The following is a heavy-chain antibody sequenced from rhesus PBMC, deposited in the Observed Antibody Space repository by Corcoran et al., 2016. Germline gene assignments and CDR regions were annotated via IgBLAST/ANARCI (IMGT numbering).Heavy chain of an antibody. J-gene: IGHJ4*01. Sequence: QVQLVQSGAEVKKPGSSVKVSCKASGYTFTDYYMHWVRQAPRQGLERMGWINPYNGNTKYAQKFQGRVSMTRDTSTSTAYMELSSLRSEDTAVYYCARWGRYSGYSYPFVDYWGQGVLVTVSS. V-gene: IGHV1S2*01. CDR3: ARWGRYSGYSYPFVDY. D-gene: IGHD5-24*01. CDR2: INPYNGNT. CDR1: GYTFTDYY.